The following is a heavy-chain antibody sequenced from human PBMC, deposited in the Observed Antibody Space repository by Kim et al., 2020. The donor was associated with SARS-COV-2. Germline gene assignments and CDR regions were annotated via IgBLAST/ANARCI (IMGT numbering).Heavy chain of an antibody. D-gene: IGHD1-26*01. V-gene: IGHV4-34*01. CDR1: GGSFSGYY. CDR2: INHSGST. Sequence: SETLSLTCAVYGGSFSGYYWSWIRQPPGKGLEWIGEINHSGSTNYNPSLKSRVTISVDTSKNQFSLKPSSVTAADTAVYYCARVGAVYAFDIWGQGTMVT. CDR3: ARVGAVYAFDI. J-gene: IGHJ3*02.